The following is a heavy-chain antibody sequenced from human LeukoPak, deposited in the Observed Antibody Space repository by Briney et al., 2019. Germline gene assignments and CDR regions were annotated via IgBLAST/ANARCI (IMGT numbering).Heavy chain of an antibody. Sequence: GGSLRLSCAASGFIFSSFGWHWVRQAPGKGLEYVSAISSNGGGTYYADSVKGRFTISRGNSKNTLYLQMSSLRAEDTAVYYCVKDRVHDSSSYYGYGYWGQGTLVTVSS. D-gene: IGHD3-22*01. CDR2: ISSNGGGT. CDR3: VKDRVHDSSSYYGYGY. CDR1: GFIFSSFG. J-gene: IGHJ4*02. V-gene: IGHV3-64D*09.